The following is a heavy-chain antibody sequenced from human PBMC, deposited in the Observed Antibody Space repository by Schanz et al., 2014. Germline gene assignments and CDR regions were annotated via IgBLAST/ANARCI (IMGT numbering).Heavy chain of an antibody. CDR3: AKYGGGYSYGLVEY. D-gene: IGHD5-18*01. J-gene: IGHJ4*02. CDR2: ISGSGGDT. CDR1: GFCFSIFA. Sequence: EVQLLESGGGLVQPGGSLRLSCAASGFCFSIFAMTWVRQAPGQRLEWVSTISGSGGDTYPADSVKGRFTISRDNSNNTLYLQMNSLRAEDTAVYYCAKYGGGYSYGLVEYWGQGILVTVSS. V-gene: IGHV3-23*01.